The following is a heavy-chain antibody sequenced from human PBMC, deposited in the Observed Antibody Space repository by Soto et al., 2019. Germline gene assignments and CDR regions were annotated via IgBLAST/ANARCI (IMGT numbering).Heavy chain of an antibody. D-gene: IGHD6-19*01. CDR2: TYYRSGWSR. CDR1: GFSISTDRAA. Sequence: SQTLSLTCAISGFSISTDRAAWNWIRQSPSRGLEWLGRTYYRSGWSREYAVSVRGRITINPDTSKNQFSLQLNSVTPEDTAVYFCAGAYSSGWFSYFDFWGQGTLVTVSS. J-gene: IGHJ4*02. CDR3: AGAYSSGWFSYFDF. V-gene: IGHV6-1*01.